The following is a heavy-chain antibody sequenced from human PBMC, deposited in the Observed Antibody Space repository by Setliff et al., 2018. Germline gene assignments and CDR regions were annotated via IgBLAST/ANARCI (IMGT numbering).Heavy chain of an antibody. J-gene: IGHJ4*02. V-gene: IGHV4-4*07. CDR3: ARDRTFYGSGTYTRWFDY. D-gene: IGHD3-10*01. CDR2: IYTDGST. CDR1: GGSISTYY. Sequence: PSETLSLTCTVSGGSISTYYWSWIRQSAGKGLECIGRIYTDGSTKYNPSLNSRVALSIDTSKNQFSLRLTSVTAADTAVYYCARDRTFYGSGTYTRWFDYWGQGTLVTVSS.